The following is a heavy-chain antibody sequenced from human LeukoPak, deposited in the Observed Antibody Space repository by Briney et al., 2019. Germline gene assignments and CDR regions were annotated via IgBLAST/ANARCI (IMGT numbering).Heavy chain of an antibody. CDR2: INTDGSST. Sequence: GGSLRLSCAASGFTFSSYWMHWVRQAPGKGLVWVSRINTDGSSTSYADSVKGRFTISRDNAKNTLYLQMNSLRAEDTAVYYCAREDIVVVPAFDYWGQGTLVTVSS. V-gene: IGHV3-74*01. CDR1: GFTFSSYW. CDR3: AREDIVVVPAFDY. D-gene: IGHD2-2*01. J-gene: IGHJ4*02.